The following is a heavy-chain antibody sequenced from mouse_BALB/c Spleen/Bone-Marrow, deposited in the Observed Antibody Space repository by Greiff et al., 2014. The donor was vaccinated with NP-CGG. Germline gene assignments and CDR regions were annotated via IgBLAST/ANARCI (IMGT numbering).Heavy chain of an antibody. J-gene: IGHJ4*01. Sequence: QVQLKESGPGLVAPSQSLSITCTISGFSLTSYGVHWVRQPPGKGLEWLVVIWSDGSTTYNSALKSRLSISKDNSKSQVFLKKNSLQTDDTAMYYCARHYGSSLYAMDYWGQGTSVTVSS. CDR2: IWSDGST. V-gene: IGHV2-6-1*01. CDR1: GFSLTSYG. D-gene: IGHD1-1*01. CDR3: ARHYGSSLYAMDY.